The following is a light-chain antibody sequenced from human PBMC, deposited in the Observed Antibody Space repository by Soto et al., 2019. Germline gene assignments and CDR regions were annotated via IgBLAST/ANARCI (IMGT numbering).Light chain of an antibody. CDR3: QPYSGYPSS. V-gene: IGKV1-5*03. J-gene: IGKJ3*01. CDR2: KAS. Sequence: DIQMTQSPSTLSASVGDRVTITCRASQSISSWLAWYQQKPGKAPKLLTYKASSLESGVPSRFSGSGSGTGFTLAISSRQPDDFATYFGQPYSGYPSSVGHGTKVDIK. CDR1: QSISSW.